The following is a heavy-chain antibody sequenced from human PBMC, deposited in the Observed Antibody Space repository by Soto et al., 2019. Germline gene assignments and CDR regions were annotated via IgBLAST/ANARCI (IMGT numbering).Heavy chain of an antibody. D-gene: IGHD3-3*01. J-gene: IGHJ6*03. CDR2: ISASGGST. CDR1: GCTFSSYA. CDR3: AKNYGFWRALKYYYMDV. Sequence: PGGSLRLSCAASGCTFSSYAMSWVRQAPGKGLEWVSAISASGGSTYYADSVKGRFTVSRDNSKNTLYLQMNSLRAEDTAVYYCAKNYGFWRALKYYYMDVWGKGTTVTVSS. V-gene: IGHV3-23*01.